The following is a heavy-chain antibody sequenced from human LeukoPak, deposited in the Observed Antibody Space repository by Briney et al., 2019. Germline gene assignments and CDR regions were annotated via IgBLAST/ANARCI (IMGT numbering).Heavy chain of an antibody. V-gene: IGHV1-8*02. CDR1: GYTFTSHD. Sequence: ASVKVPCKASGYTFTSHDINWVRQATGQGLEWMGWMNPNSGNTGYAQKFQGRVTMTRNTSISTAYMELSSLRSEDTAVYYCARGLARTSMVTRGGVRFDYWGQGTLVTVSS. D-gene: IGHD5-18*01. CDR2: MNPNSGNT. CDR3: ARGLARTSMVTRGGVRFDY. J-gene: IGHJ4*02.